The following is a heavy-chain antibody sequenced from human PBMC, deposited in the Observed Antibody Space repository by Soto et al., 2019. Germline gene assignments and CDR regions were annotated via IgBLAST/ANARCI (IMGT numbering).Heavy chain of an antibody. CDR3: ARGPSSDKVDS. J-gene: IGHJ4*02. V-gene: IGHV4-30-4*01. CDR2: IFDSGST. Sequence: QVQLQESGPGLVKPSQTQSLACTVSGGSISNNHYYWSWIRQPPGKGLEWIGHIFDSGSTFNNPSLNXRXAXSXHTSKNQFSLKLSSVTAADTAVYYCARGPSSDKVDSWGQGTLVTVSS. CDR1: GGSISNNHYY. D-gene: IGHD2-15*01.